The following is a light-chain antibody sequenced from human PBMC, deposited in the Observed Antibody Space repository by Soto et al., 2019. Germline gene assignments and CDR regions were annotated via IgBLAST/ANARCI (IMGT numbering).Light chain of an antibody. CDR3: KQHNAWTLT. J-gene: IGKJ4*01. Sequence: EIVLTQSPATLSVSPGERATLSCRASQTFGTSLVWYQQKPGQDPSLLIYGASTRAAGIPARFSGSGSGTDFTLTISSLQSEDFAVYYCKQHNAWTLTFGGGTEVEIK. V-gene: IGKV3-15*01. CDR2: GAS. CDR1: QTFGTS.